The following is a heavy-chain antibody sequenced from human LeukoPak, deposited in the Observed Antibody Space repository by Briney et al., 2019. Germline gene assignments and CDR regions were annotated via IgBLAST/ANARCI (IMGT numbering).Heavy chain of an antibody. D-gene: IGHD4-17*01. Sequence: PGGSLRLSCAASGFTFSSYSINWVRQAPGKGLEWVSSISSSSTYIYYADSVKGRFTISRDNAKNSLSLQMNSLRAEDTAVYYCARDRGFDGDSYAFGIWGQGTMVTVSS. CDR3: ARDRGFDGDSYAFGI. CDR2: ISSSSTYI. V-gene: IGHV3-21*01. J-gene: IGHJ3*02. CDR1: GFTFSSYS.